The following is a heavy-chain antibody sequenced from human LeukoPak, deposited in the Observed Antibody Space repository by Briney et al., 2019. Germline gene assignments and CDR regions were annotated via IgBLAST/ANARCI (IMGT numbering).Heavy chain of an antibody. CDR2: IRYDGSKK. D-gene: IGHD2-15*01. J-gene: IGHJ6*03. CDR3: AKNGDRGAYCSGGSCYPYFYYYMDV. V-gene: IGHV3-30*02. CDR1: GFTFSSYG. Sequence: GGSLRLSCAASGFTFSSYGMHWVRQAPGKGLEWVAFIRYDGSKKYYTDSVKGRFTISRDNSKNTLYLQMNSLRAEDTAIYYCAKNGDRGAYCSGGSCYPYFYYYMDVWGKGTTVTISS.